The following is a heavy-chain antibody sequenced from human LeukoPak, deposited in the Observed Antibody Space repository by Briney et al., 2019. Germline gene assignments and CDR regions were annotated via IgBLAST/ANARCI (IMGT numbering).Heavy chain of an antibody. J-gene: IGHJ3*02. CDR2: IWYDGSNK. D-gene: IGHD3-22*01. V-gene: IGHV3-33*06. Sequence: GGSLRLSCAASGFTFSSYGMHWVRQAPGKGLEWVAVIWYDGSNKYYADSVKGRFTISRDNSKNTLYLQMNSLRAEDTAVYYCAKAPYYYDSSGHQRGAFDIWGQGTMVTVSS. CDR1: GFTFSSYG. CDR3: AKAPYYYDSSGHQRGAFDI.